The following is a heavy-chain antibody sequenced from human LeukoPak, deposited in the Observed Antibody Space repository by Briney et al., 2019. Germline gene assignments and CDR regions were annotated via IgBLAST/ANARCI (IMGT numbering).Heavy chain of an antibody. Sequence: SETLSLTCAVYGGSFSGYYWSWIRQPPGKGLEWIGEINHSGSTNYNPSLKSRVTISVDTSKNQFSLKLSSVTAADTAVYYCARVAATVVKFYDYWGQGTLVTVSS. CDR2: INHSGST. J-gene: IGHJ4*02. CDR1: GGSFSGYY. CDR3: ARVAATVVKFYDY. V-gene: IGHV4-34*01. D-gene: IGHD4-23*01.